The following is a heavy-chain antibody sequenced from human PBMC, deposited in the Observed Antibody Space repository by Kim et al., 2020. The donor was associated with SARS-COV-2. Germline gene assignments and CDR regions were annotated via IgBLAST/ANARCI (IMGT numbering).Heavy chain of an antibody. D-gene: IGHD6-13*01. V-gene: IGHV3-13*01. CDR3: ARGYSGSWYWAFDI. J-gene: IGHJ3*02. Sequence: YPGCVKGRFTISRENAKNSWNLQVSSLRAGDTAMYYCARGYSGSWYWAFDIWGQGTMVTVSS.